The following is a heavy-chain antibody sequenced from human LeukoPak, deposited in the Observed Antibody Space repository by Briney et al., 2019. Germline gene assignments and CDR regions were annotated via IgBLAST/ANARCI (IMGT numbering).Heavy chain of an antibody. CDR2: IDSSGGYM. V-gene: IGHV3-21*06. J-gene: IGHJ4*02. Sequence: GGSLRLSCAASGFTFRSYVMSWVRQAPGKGLEWVSSIDSSGGYMFYADSVKGRFIISRDNAKDSLYLQMNSLRVEDTAVYYCLRGDRRDYWGQGTLVTVSS. CDR1: GFTFRSYV. CDR3: LRGDRRDY.